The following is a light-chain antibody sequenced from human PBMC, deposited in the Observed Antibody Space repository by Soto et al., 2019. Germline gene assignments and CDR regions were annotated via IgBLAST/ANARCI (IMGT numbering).Light chain of an antibody. CDR3: SSYTSISTYV. J-gene: IGLJ1*01. V-gene: IGLV2-14*01. CDR1: SSDVGGYNF. Sequence: QSALTQPASVSGSPGHSITISCTGTSSDVGGYNFVSWYQQHPDKAPKLMIYDVTHRPSGVSNRFSGSKSGNTASLTISGLQAEDEADYYCSSYTSISTYVFGTGTKLTVL. CDR2: DVT.